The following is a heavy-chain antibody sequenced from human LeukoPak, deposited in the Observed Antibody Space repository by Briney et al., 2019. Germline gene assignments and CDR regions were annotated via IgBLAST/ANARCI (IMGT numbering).Heavy chain of an antibody. D-gene: IGHD3-3*01. Sequence: SETLSLTCTVSGGSISSYYWSWIRQPPGKGLEWIGYIYYSGSTQYNPSLKSRVTISVDTSKNQFSLKLSSVTAEDTAVYYCARAGENYYNFWSGHDFWGQGTLITVSS. CDR2: IYYSGST. V-gene: IGHV4-59*01. J-gene: IGHJ4*02. CDR1: GGSISSYY. CDR3: ARAGENYYNFWSGHDF.